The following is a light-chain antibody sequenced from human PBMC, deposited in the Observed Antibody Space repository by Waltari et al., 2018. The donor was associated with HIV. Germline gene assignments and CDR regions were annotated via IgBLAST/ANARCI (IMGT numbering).Light chain of an antibody. CDR2: ARN. CDR3: NSRDSSVNPLQVI. CDR1: SLRRYY. V-gene: IGLV3-19*01. Sequence: SSELTQDPAVSVALGQTVKITCQGDSLRRYYASWYQQKPGQAPVLVCYARNNRPSGIPDRFSGSSSGDTASLTITGAQAEDEAAYYCNSRDSSVNPLQVIFGGGTYVTVL. J-gene: IGLJ2*01.